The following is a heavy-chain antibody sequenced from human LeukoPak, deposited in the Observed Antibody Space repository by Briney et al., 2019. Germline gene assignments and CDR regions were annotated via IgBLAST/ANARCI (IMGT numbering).Heavy chain of an antibody. CDR2: IHPNSGGT. CDR1: GYTFTDYY. J-gene: IGHJ4*02. Sequence: ASVKVSCMASGYTFTDYYMHGVRQARGQGRDWMGLIHPNSGGTNYAQHFQGGVAMTRDTSTRTAYVELINLRSDDTAVYYCARSFVVVVTASTHFDYWGQGTLVTVSS. D-gene: IGHD2-15*01. V-gene: IGHV1-2*02. CDR3: ARSFVVVVTASTHFDY.